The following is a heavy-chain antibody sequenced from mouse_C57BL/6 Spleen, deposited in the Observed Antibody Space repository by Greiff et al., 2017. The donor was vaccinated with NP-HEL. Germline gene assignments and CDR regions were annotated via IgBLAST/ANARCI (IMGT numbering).Heavy chain of an antibody. CDR2: IYPRSGNT. Sequence: QVTLKVSGAELARPGASVKLSCKASGYTFTSYGISWVKQRTGQGLEWIGEIYPRSGNTYYNEKFKGKATLTADKSSSTAYMELRSLTSEDSAVYFCARSDGYQYFDVWGTGTTVTVSS. CDR1: GYTFTSYG. D-gene: IGHD2-3*01. V-gene: IGHV1-81*01. J-gene: IGHJ1*03. CDR3: ARSDGYQYFDV.